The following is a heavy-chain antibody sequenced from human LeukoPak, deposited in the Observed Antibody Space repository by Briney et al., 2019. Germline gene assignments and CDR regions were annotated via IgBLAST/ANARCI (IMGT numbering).Heavy chain of an antibody. J-gene: IGHJ2*01. CDR3: AREVEPISAMDKRDWYFDL. Sequence: SETLSLTCTVSGGSISSYYWSWIRQPPGKGLEWIGYIYYSGSTNYNPSLKSRVTISVDTSKNQFSLKLSSVTAADTAVYYCAREVEPISAMDKRDWYFDLWGRSTLVTVS. V-gene: IGHV4-59*01. D-gene: IGHD5-18*01. CDR2: IYYSGST. CDR1: GGSISSYY.